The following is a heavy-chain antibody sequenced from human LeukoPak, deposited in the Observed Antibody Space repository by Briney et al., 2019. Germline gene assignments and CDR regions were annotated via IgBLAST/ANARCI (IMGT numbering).Heavy chain of an antibody. J-gene: IGHJ3*02. Sequence: PGRSLRLSCAASGFTFSSYGMHWVRQAPGKGLEWVAVIWYDGSNKYYADSVKGRFTISRDNSKNTLYLQMNSLRAEDTAVYHCAREPGEPDAFDIWGQGTTVTVSS. CDR2: IWYDGSNK. CDR1: GFTFSSYG. D-gene: IGHD3-10*01. V-gene: IGHV3-33*01. CDR3: AREPGEPDAFDI.